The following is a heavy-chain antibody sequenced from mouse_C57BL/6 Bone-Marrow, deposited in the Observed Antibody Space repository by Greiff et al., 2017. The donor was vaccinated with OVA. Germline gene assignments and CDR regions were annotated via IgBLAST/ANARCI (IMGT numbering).Heavy chain of an antibody. Sequence: QVQLQQPGAELVKPGASVKLSCKASGYTFTSYWMQWVKQRPGQGLEWIGEIDPSDSSTNYNQKFKGKATLTVETSSSTAYMQLSSLTSEDSAVYYCARSYPGAYWGQGTLVTVSA. CDR2: IDPSDSST. V-gene: IGHV1-50*01. J-gene: IGHJ3*01. CDR3: ARSYPGAY. CDR1: GYTFTSYW. D-gene: IGHD2-12*01.